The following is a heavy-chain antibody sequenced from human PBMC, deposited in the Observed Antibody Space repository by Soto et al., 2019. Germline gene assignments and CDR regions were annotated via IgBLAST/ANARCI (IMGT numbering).Heavy chain of an antibody. CDR1: GASISSYY. CDR3: ARHNYGSGSTYFDY. Sequence: SEPLSLTCSVSGASISSYYYTWIRQTPGKGLEWIGYIYYSGSTNYNPSLKSRVTISVDTSKNQFSLKLNSMTAADTAVYYCARHNYGSGSTYFDYWGQGTLVTVSS. D-gene: IGHD3-10*01. V-gene: IGHV4-59*08. J-gene: IGHJ4*02. CDR2: IYYSGST.